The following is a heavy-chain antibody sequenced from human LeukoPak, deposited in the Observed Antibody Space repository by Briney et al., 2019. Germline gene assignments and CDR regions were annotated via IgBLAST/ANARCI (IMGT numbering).Heavy chain of an antibody. J-gene: IGHJ6*03. CDR2: ISGSGGST. CDR3: AKGGNYCTGGVCYYYYMDV. D-gene: IGHD2-8*02. V-gene: IGHV3-23*01. CDR1: GVTFSSYA. Sequence: PGGSLRLSCAASGVTFSSYAMSWVRQAPGKGLEWVSAISGSGGSTYYADSVKGRFTISRDNSKNTLYLQMNSLRAEDTAVYYCAKGGNYCTGGVCYYYYMDVWGKGTTVTVSS.